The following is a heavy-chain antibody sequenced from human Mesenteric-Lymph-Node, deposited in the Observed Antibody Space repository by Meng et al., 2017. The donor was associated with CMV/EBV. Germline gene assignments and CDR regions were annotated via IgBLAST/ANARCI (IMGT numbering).Heavy chain of an antibody. CDR1: GFTFSSYG. D-gene: IGHD6-13*01. CDR2: IRYDGSNK. CDR3: AKGDDGTAAGTFYYYYGMDV. Sequence: GESLKISCAASGFTFSSYGMHWVRQAPGKGLEWVAFIRYDGSNKYYADSVKGRFTISRDNSKNTLYLQMNSLRAEDTAVYYCAKGDDGTAAGTFYYYYGMDVWGQGTTVTVSS. V-gene: IGHV3-30*02. J-gene: IGHJ6*02.